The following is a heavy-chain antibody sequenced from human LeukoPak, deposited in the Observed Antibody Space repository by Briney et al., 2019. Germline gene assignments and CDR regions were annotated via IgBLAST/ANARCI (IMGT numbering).Heavy chain of an antibody. CDR2: IYYSGST. V-gene: IGHV4-39*07. J-gene: IGHJ5*02. Sequence: SETLSLTCTVSGGSISSSSYYWGWIRQPPGKGLEWIGSIYYSGSTYYNPSLKSRVTISVDTSKNQFSLRLSSVTAADTAVYYCARDLAAAGTIDPWGQGTLVTVSS. CDR3: ARDLAAAGTIDP. CDR1: GGSISSSSYY. D-gene: IGHD6-13*01.